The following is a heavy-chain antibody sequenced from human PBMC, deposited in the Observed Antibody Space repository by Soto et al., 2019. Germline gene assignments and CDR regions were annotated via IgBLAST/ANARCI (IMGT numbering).Heavy chain of an antibody. CDR3: AGVGGRNWFDP. Sequence: QVQLQESGPGLVKPSQTLSLPCTVSGGSISSGGYYWSWIRQHPGKGLEWIGYISYSGSTYYNPSLKIRVNIAVATSKNQCSLKLSSVTDADTAVYYCAGVGGRNWFDPWGQGTLVTVSS. V-gene: IGHV4-31*03. CDR1: GGSISSGGYY. J-gene: IGHJ5*02. CDR2: ISYSGST.